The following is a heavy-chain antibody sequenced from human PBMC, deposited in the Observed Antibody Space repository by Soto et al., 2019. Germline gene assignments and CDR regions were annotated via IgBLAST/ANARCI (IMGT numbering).Heavy chain of an antibody. CDR3: ARVRATRPFDF. CDR1: GYTFTDYG. CDR2: ISGYSGDT. J-gene: IGHJ4*02. D-gene: IGHD1-26*01. V-gene: IGHV1-18*04. Sequence: ASVKVSCKASGYTFTDYGFSWVRQAPGQGLEWMGWISGYSGDTDYAQILQGRITLTTDTSTSTAYMELRSLTSDDTAVYYCARVRATRPFDFWGLGALVTVSS.